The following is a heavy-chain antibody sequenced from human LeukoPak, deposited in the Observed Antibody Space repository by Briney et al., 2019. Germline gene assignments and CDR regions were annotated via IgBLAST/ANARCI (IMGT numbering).Heavy chain of an antibody. Sequence: SVKVSCKASGYTFTSYDINWVRQATGQGLEWMGWMNPNSGNTGYAQKFQGRVTMTRNTSISTAYMELSSLRSEDTAVYYCARGRVRRDAFDIWGQGTMVTVSS. V-gene: IGHV1-8*01. J-gene: IGHJ3*02. CDR1: GYTFTSYD. D-gene: IGHD5/OR15-5a*01. CDR3: ARGRVRRDAFDI. CDR2: MNPNSGNT.